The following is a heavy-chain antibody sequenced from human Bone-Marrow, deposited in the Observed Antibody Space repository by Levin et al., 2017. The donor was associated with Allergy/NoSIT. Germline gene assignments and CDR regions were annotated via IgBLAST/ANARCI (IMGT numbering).Heavy chain of an antibody. Sequence: KTSETLSLTCTVSGGSISSYYWSWIRQPPGKGLEWIGYIYYSGSTNYNPSLKSRVTISVDTSKNQFSLKLSSVTAADTAVYYCARAPVIGYCSGGSCYRGPYYYMDVWGKGTTVTVSS. CDR2: IYYSGST. CDR3: ARAPVIGYCSGGSCYRGPYYYMDV. CDR1: GGSISSYY. V-gene: IGHV4-59*01. D-gene: IGHD2-15*01. J-gene: IGHJ6*03.